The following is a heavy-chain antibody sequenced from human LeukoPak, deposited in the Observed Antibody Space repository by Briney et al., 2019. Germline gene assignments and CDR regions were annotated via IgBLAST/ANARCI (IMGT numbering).Heavy chain of an antibody. D-gene: IGHD6-6*01. Sequence: SEALSLTCTVSGGSVSSGSYYWSWIRQPPGKGLEWIGYIYYSGSTNYNPSLKSRVTISVDTSKNQFSLKLSSVTAADTAVYYCARSSYSSSSSVWGQGTMVTVSS. CDR3: ARSSYSSSSSV. V-gene: IGHV4-61*01. CDR2: IYYSGST. J-gene: IGHJ3*01. CDR1: GGSVSSGSYY.